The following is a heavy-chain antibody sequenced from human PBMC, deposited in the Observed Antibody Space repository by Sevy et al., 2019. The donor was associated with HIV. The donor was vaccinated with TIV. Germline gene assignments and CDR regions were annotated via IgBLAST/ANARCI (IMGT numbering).Heavy chain of an antibody. V-gene: IGHV4-31*03. CDR3: ARWHDFWSGYYTGYYYGMDV. CDR2: IYYSGTT. J-gene: IGHJ6*02. D-gene: IGHD3-3*01. Sequence: TLSLTCTVSGGSISSGGYYWTWLRQHPGKGLEWSGYIYYSGTTYYNPSLKSRVTISLDTSKNQFSLKLRSVTAAGTAVYYCARWHDFWSGYYTGYYYGMDVWGQGTTVTVSS. CDR1: GGSISSGGYY.